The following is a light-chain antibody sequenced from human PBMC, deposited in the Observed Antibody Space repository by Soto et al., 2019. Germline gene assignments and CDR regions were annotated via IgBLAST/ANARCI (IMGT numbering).Light chain of an antibody. V-gene: IGLV2-8*01. CDR3: SSDAGNYNYV. Sequence: QSVLTQPPSARGSPGQSVTIPCTGTSSDVGGYDHVSWYQQHPGKAPKLMIYEVTKRPAGVPDRFSGSKSGNTASLTVSGLQAEDEADYYCSSDAGNYNYVFGTGTKVTVL. CDR2: EVT. CDR1: SSDVGGYDH. J-gene: IGLJ1*01.